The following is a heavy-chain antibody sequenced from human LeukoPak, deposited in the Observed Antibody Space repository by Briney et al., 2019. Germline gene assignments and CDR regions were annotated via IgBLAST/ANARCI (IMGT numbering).Heavy chain of an antibody. CDR3: ARRGHCTDTSCYTGFYYYYMDV. CDR1: GFSVSSNY. D-gene: IGHD2-2*02. J-gene: IGHJ6*03. V-gene: IGHV3-7*01. CDR2: IKEDGSDT. Sequence: PGGSLRLSCAASGFSVSSNYMSWVRQAPGKGLEWVANIKEDGSDTFYVDSVKGRFTISRDNAKNSLFLQMNSLRAEDTAVYYCARRGHCTDTSCYTGFYYYYMDVWGKGTTVIVSS.